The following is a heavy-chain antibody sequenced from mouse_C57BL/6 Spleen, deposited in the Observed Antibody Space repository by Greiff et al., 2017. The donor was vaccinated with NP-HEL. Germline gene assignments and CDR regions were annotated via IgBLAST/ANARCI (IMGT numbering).Heavy chain of an antibody. CDR2: IYPGDGDT. Sequence: VKLQQSGPELVKPGASVKISCKASGYAFSSSWMNWVKQRPGKGLEWIGRIYPGDGDTNYNGKFKGKATLTADKSSSTAYMQLSSLTSEDSAVYFCARLAYYYGSSPYYAMDYWGQGTSVTVSS. CDR1: GYAFSSSW. CDR3: ARLAYYYGSSPYYAMDY. J-gene: IGHJ4*01. D-gene: IGHD1-1*01. V-gene: IGHV1-82*01.